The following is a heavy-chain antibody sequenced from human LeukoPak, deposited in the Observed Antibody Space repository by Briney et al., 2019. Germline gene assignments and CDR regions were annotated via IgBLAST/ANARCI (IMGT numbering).Heavy chain of an antibody. CDR1: GFSFSGYW. CDR3: ARAGPDWRIDS. CDR2: INHDSTGP. V-gene: IGHV3-74*01. Sequence: GGSLRLSCAASGFSFSGYWMHWVRHAPGKGLVWVALINHDSTGPNYADSLKGRFSISRDNAKDTLYLQMNSLRAEDTAVYYCARAGPDWRIDSWGQGTLVTVSS. D-gene: IGHD3-9*01. J-gene: IGHJ4*02.